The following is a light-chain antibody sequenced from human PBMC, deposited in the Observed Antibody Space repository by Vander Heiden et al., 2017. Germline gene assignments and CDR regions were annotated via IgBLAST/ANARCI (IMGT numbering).Light chain of an antibody. J-gene: IGLJ3*02. CDR3: QAWDSLANWV. CDR1: RWGNKF. V-gene: IGLV3-1*01. Sequence: SYELTQPPSVSVSPGQKASITCSGDRWGNKFAARYQQRPGHSPLLVIYQDNKRPSGIPERCAGSNSGNTATLTISGTQPMDEADYYCQAWDSLANWVFGGGTKLTVL. CDR2: QDN.